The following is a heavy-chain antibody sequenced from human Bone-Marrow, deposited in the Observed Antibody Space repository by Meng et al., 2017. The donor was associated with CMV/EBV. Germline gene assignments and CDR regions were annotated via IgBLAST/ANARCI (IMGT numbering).Heavy chain of an antibody. D-gene: IGHD6-19*01. J-gene: IGHJ4*02. CDR2: IRYDGSNK. V-gene: IGHV3-30*02. CDR3: AKDWTGSGWYNY. Sequence: GESLKISCAASGFTFSSYAMHWVRQAPGKGLEWVAFIRYDGSNKYYADSVKGRFTISRDNSKNTLYLQMNSLRAEDTAVYYCAKDWTGSGWYNYWGQGALVTVSS. CDR1: GFTFSSYA.